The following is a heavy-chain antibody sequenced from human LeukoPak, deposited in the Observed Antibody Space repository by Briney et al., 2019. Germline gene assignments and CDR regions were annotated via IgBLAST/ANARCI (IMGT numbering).Heavy chain of an antibody. V-gene: IGHV3-23*01. CDR3: AVAPGYYDSRG. J-gene: IGHJ4*02. Sequence: GGSLRLSCAASGFTFSTYTMAWVRQAPGGGLEWVSAISGSGGSTYYADSVKGRFTISRDNSKNTLYLQMNSLRAEDTAVYYCAVAPGYYDSRGWGQGTLVTVSS. CDR2: ISGSGGST. CDR1: GFTFSTYT. D-gene: IGHD3-22*01.